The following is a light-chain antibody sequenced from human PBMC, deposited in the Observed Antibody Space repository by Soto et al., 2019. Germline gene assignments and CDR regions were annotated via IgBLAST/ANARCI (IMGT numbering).Light chain of an antibody. Sequence: QSALTQPASVSGSPGQSITISCTGTSSDVGGYNYVSWFQQHPGKAPKLMIYDVSNRPSGVSNRFSGSKSGNTASLTISGLQAEDEADYYCSSYTTSYTGVFGGGTKVTVL. CDR3: SSYTTSYTGV. CDR2: DVS. CDR1: SSDVGGYNY. J-gene: IGLJ3*02. V-gene: IGLV2-14*01.